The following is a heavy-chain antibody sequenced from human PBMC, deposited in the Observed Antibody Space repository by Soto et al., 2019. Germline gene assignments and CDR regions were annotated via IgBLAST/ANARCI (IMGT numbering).Heavy chain of an antibody. D-gene: IGHD1-1*01. CDR3: EKGANTQLYYFDY. Sequence: QVQLVESGGGVVQPGRSLKLSCAASGFTFSSYGMHWVREAPGKGLEWVAVISYDGSNKYYADSVKGRFTISRDNSKNTLYLQMNSLRAEDTAVYYCEKGANTQLYYFDYWGQGTLVTVSS. V-gene: IGHV3-30*18. CDR2: ISYDGSNK. J-gene: IGHJ4*02. CDR1: GFTFSSYG.